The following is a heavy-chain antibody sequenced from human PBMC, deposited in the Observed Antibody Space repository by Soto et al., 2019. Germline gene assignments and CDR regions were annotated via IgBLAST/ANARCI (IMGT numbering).Heavy chain of an antibody. J-gene: IGHJ3*02. Sequence: GASVKVSCKASGGTFSSYTISWVRQAPGQGLEWMGRIIPILGIANYAQKFQGRVTITADKSTSAAYMELSSLRSEDTAVYYCSATVTTETGAFDIWGQGTMVTVSS. V-gene: IGHV1-69*02. D-gene: IGHD4-17*01. CDR3: SATVTTETGAFDI. CDR2: IIPILGIA. CDR1: GGTFSSYT.